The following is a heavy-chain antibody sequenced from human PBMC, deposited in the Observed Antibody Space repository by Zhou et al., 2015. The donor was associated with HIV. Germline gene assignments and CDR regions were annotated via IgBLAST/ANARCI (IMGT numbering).Heavy chain of an antibody. CDR1: GFTFKIHG. CDR3: ARALGYSSSLWYFDY. J-gene: IGHJ4*02. CDR2: IWYDGSNK. V-gene: IGHV3-33*01. D-gene: IGHD6-13*01. Sequence: QVQLVESGGGVVRPGGSLRLSCAASGFTFKIHGMHWVRQAPGKGLEWVALIWYDGSNKYYADSVKGRFTISRDNSKNSLYLQMNSLRAEDTAVYYCARALGYSSSLWYFDYWGQGTLVTVSS.